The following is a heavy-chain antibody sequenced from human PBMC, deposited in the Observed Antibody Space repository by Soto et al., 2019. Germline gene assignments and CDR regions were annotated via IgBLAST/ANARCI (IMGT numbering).Heavy chain of an antibody. D-gene: IGHD3-10*01. Sequence: QVQLVQSGAEVKKPGSSVTVSCKASGGTFSSYAISWVRQAPGQGLEWMGGIIPIFGTANDAQKFRGRVTITEDESTSTAYMELSSLRSEDTAVYYCARPGVSFPTSLHYYYYYGMDVWGQGTTGTVSS. V-gene: IGHV1-69*01. CDR3: ARPGVSFPTSLHYYYYYGMDV. J-gene: IGHJ6*02. CDR1: GGTFSSYA. CDR2: IIPIFGTA.